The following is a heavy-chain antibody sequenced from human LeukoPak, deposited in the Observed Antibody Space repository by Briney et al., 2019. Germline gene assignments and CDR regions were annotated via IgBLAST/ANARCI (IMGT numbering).Heavy chain of an antibody. CDR3: ARVTYYYGSGREDEFDY. Sequence: ASVKVSCQVSGFDLTHYGISWVRQAPGQGLDGLGWISFHNGNTLYAQKFQERLTVTTDKATRTAYMELKSLTSDDTALYYCARVTYYYGSGREDEFDYWGQGTLVTVSS. V-gene: IGHV1-18*01. CDR1: GFDLTHYG. CDR2: ISFHNGNT. D-gene: IGHD3-10*01. J-gene: IGHJ4*02.